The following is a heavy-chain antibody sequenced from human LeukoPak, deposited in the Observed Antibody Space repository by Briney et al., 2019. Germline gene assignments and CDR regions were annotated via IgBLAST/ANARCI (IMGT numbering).Heavy chain of an antibody. CDR2: INHSGST. V-gene: IGHV4-34*01. J-gene: IGHJ5*02. CDR1: GGSFSGYY. Sequence: SETLSLTCAVYGGSFSGYYWSWIRQPPGKGLEWIGEINHSGSTNYNPSLKSRVTISVDTSKNQFSLKLSSVTAADTAVYYCARGRATGTWGQGTLVTVSS. CDR3: ARGRATGT. D-gene: IGHD1-26*01.